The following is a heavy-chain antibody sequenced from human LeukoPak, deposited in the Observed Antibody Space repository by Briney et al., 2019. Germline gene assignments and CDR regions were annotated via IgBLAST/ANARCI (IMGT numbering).Heavy chain of an antibody. CDR3: ARREAEESGPIDY. Sequence: GGSLRLSCAASGFTFIKSAMTWVRQAPGTGLEYVSAISGRGDYTYYADSVQGRFTISRDNSKNMLYLQMRSLRAEDTAMYYCARREAEESGPIDYWGQGTLVTVSS. V-gene: IGHV3-23*01. CDR2: ISGRGDYT. D-gene: IGHD3-3*01. J-gene: IGHJ4*02. CDR1: GFTFIKSA.